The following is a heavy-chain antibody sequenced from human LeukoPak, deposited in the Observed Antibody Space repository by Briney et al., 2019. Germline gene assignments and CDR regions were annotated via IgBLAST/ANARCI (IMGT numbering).Heavy chain of an antibody. CDR3: NREGAYCGGDCYHDGFDI. CDR1: GFTFCDYA. J-gene: IGHJ3*02. D-gene: IGHD2-21*02. V-gene: IGHV3-49*04. CDR2: IRSKAYGGTT. Sequence: GRSLRLSCTASGFTFCDYAMMWVREAPGKGLEGGVFIRSKAYGGTTEYAAGVKGRFTIARDDYKRIPYLQMNSQKTEDTAVYYCNREGAYCGGDCYHDGFDIWGQGTMVTVSS.